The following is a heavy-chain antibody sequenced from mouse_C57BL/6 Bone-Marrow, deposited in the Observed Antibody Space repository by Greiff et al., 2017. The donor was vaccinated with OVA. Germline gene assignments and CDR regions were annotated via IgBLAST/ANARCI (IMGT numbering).Heavy chain of an antibody. CDR2: INPNYGTT. CDR3: ASQAIYYGSSSSDH. D-gene: IGHD1-1*01. J-gene: IGHJ2*01. V-gene: IGHV1-39*01. Sequence: LVESGPELVKPGASVKISCKASGYSFTDYNMNWVKQSNGKSLEWIGVINPNYGTTSYNQKFKGKATLTVDQSSSTAYLQLNSLTSEDSAVYYCASQAIYYGSSSSDHCGQGTTLTVSS. CDR1: GYSFTDYN.